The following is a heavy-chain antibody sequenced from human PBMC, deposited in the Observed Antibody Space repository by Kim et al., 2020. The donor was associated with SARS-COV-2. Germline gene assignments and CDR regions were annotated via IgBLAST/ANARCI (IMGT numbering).Heavy chain of an antibody. CDR2: IIPILGIA. CDR3: ARDLGKMAVAGANWFDP. V-gene: IGHV1-69*04. J-gene: IGHJ5*02. CDR1: GGTFSSYA. D-gene: IGHD6-19*01. Sequence: SVKVSCKASGGTFSSYAISWVRQAPGQGLEWMGRIIPILGIANYAQKFQGRVTITADKSTSTAYMELSSLRSEDTAVYYCARDLGKMAVAGANWFDPWGQGTLVTVSS.